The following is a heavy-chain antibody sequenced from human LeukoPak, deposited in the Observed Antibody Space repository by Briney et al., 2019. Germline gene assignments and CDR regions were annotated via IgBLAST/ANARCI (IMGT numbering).Heavy chain of an antibody. D-gene: IGHD1-7*01. Sequence: GGSLRLSCAASGFTFSSYGIHWVRQAPGKGLEWVAVIWSDGSKTYYGDSVKGRFTISRDNPKNTVYLEMSGLRGEDTAVYYCARLGTVGYFDYWGQGTLVTVSS. CDR1: GFTFSSYG. CDR2: IWSDGSKT. V-gene: IGHV3-33*01. J-gene: IGHJ4*02. CDR3: ARLGTVGYFDY.